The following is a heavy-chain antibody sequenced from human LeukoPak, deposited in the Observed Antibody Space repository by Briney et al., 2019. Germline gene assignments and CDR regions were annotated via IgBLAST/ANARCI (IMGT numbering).Heavy chain of an antibody. D-gene: IGHD1-26*01. J-gene: IGHJ4*02. CDR2: IYTSGST. V-gene: IGHV4-61*02. CDR3: ARDREGGNYLLDY. Sequence: SETLSLTCTVSGGSIIGGSYYWSWIRQPAGKGLEWIGRIYTSGSTNYNPSLKSRVTISLDTSKNQFSLKLSSVTAADTAVYYCARDREGGNYLLDYWGQGTLVTVSS. CDR1: GGSIIGGSYY.